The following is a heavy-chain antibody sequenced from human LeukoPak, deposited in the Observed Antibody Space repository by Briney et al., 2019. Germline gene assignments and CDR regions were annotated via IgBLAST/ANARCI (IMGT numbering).Heavy chain of an antibody. J-gene: IGHJ4*02. D-gene: IGHD3-16*01. CDR3: AREKFNYDLLHYFDY. V-gene: IGHV4-38-2*02. Sequence: SETLSLTCAVSGYSISSGYYWGWIRQPPGKGLEWIGSIYHSGSTYYNPSLKSRATISVDTSKNQFPLKLSSVTAADTAVYYCAREKFNYDLLHYFDYWGQGTLVTVSS. CDR1: GYSISSGYY. CDR2: IYHSGST.